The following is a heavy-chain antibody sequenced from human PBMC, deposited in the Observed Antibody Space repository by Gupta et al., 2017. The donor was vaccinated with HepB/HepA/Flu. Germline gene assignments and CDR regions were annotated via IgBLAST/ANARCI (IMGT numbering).Heavy chain of an antibody. D-gene: IGHD2-8*01. CDR3: AKRGSNRVYAIYDSWDWFDP. V-gene: IGHV3-23*01. J-gene: IGHJ5*02. Sequence: EVQLLESGGGLVQPGGSLRLSCAASGFTFRSYAMRWVRQAPGKGLEWVSAISGSGGSTYYADSVKGRFTISRDNSKNTLYLQMNSLRAEDTAVYYCAKRGSNRVYAIYDSWDWFDPWGQGTLVTVSS. CDR1: GFTFRSYA. CDR2: ISGSGGST.